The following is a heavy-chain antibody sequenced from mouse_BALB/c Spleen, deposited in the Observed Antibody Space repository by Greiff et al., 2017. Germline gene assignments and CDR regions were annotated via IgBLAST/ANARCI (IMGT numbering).Heavy chain of an antibody. CDR2: IWGDGST. V-gene: IGHV2-6-7*01. Sequence: QVQLQQSGPGLVAPSQSLSITCTVSGFSLTGYGVNWVRQPPGKGLEWLGMIWGDGSTDYNSALKSRLSISKDNSNSQVFLKMNSLQTDDTARYYCARILDGYYWDFDVWGAGTTVTVSS. J-gene: IGHJ1*01. CDR3: ARILDGYYWDFDV. CDR1: GFSLTGYG. D-gene: IGHD2-3*01.